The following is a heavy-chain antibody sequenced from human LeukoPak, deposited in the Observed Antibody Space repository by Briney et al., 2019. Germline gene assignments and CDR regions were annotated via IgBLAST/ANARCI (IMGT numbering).Heavy chain of an antibody. CDR2: INPNSGGT. Sequence: ASVKVSCKASGYTFPGYYMHWVRQARGQGLEWMGWINPNSGGTNYAQKFQGRVTMTRDTSISTAYMELSRLRSDDTAVYYCARGPHIVEVPAAIHMDVWGKGTTVTVSS. J-gene: IGHJ6*03. V-gene: IGHV1-2*02. CDR3: ARGPHIVEVPAAIHMDV. CDR1: GYTFPGYY. D-gene: IGHD2-2*01.